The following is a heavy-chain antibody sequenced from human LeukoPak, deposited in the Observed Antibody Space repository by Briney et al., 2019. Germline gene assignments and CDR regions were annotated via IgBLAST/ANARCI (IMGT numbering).Heavy chain of an antibody. CDR3: TRHDVVAVIGHGMAV. Sequence: SETLSLTCTVSGAFIGSYYWSWIRQPPGKGLEWIGYISQNGYTKYTPSLKSRVTISRDTSENQFSLILSSVTAADTAVYYCTRHDVVAVIGHGMAVWGQGTTVTVSS. J-gene: IGHJ6*02. CDR1: GAFIGSYY. CDR2: ISQNGYT. V-gene: IGHV4-59*08. D-gene: IGHD2-15*01.